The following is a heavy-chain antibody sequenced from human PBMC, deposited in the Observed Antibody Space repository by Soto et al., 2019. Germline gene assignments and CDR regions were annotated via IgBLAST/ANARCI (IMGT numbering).Heavy chain of an antibody. CDR2: IKQDGSEK. CDR1: GFSFSNDW. D-gene: IGHD3-10*01. V-gene: IGHV3-7*05. J-gene: IGHJ6*02. Sequence: EVQLVESGGGLVQPGGSLRLSCVASGFSFSNDWMAWVRQAPGKGLEWVANIKQDGSEKYHVDSVKGRFTISRDNAKNSLFLQINSLRVEDTAVYYCARVRTVNYYGMDVWGQGITLTVSS. CDR3: ARVRTVNYYGMDV.